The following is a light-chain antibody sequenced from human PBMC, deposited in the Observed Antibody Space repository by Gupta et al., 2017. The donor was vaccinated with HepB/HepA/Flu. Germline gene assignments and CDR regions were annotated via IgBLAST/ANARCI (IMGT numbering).Light chain of an antibody. Sequence: QSVLTQPPSVSGAPGQRVTIYCTGGSTNIGAGYDVHWYQQLPGTAPKLLIYDNSTRPSGVPDRFSGSKSGTSASLAITGLQAEDEADYYCQSYDSSLSVFVFGTGTKVTVL. CDR2: DNS. J-gene: IGLJ1*01. CDR1: STNIGAGYD. CDR3: QSYDSSLSVFV. V-gene: IGLV1-40*01.